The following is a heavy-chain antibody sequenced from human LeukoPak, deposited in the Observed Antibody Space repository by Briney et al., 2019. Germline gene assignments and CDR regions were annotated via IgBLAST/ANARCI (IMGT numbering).Heavy chain of an antibody. CDR3: ARGRLQLGYFDY. V-gene: IGHV4-31*03. D-gene: IGHD5-24*01. CDR1: GGSISSGAYY. Sequence: SQTLSLTCTVSGGSISSGAYYWSWLRQRPGKGLECIGYIFYTKTTNYSPSLKSRVTISADTSKNQFSLKLSSVTAADTAVYYCARGRLQLGYFDYWGQGTLVTVSS. J-gene: IGHJ4*02. CDR2: IFYTKTT.